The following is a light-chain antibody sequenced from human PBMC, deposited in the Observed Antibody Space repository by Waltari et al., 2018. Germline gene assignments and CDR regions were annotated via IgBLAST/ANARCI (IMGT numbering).Light chain of an antibody. CDR1: QSGSRT. CDR2: GAS. Sequence: EIVLTQSPGTLFLSQGEGATLSCRASQSGSRTLAWYQQKPGQAPRLLIEGASSRATGIPDSFSGIGSGTDFSLTISRLEPDDSAVYFCQHYVSLPATFGQGTKVEIK. CDR3: QHYVSLPAT. V-gene: IGKV3-20*01. J-gene: IGKJ1*01.